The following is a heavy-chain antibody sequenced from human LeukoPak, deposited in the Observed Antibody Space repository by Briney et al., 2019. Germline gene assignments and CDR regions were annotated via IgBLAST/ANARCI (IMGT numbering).Heavy chain of an antibody. D-gene: IGHD6-13*01. CDR3: ASGPYPAAGTDHQFDY. Sequence: SETLSLTCTVSGVSISSYYWSCVRQPPGEGRGWIGYIYYIVGTNYNPSLYNPSLKSRVTISVDTSKNQFSLKLTSVTAADTAVYYCASGPYPAAGTDHQFDYWGQGTLVTVSS. J-gene: IGHJ4*02. V-gene: IGHV4-59*01. CDR1: GVSISSYY. CDR2: IYYIVGT.